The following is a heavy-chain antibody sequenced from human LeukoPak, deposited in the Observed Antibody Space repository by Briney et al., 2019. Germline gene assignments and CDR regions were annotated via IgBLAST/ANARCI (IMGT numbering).Heavy chain of an antibody. CDR2: IYHSGST. V-gene: IGHV4-30-2*01. CDR1: GGSIRSGGDS. CDR3: ARIRGYSYGSGRYYYYGMDV. Sequence: SQTLSLTCAVSGGSIRSGGDSWSWIRQPPGKGLEWIGYIYHSGSTNYNPSLKSRVTISVDKSKNQFSLKLSSVTAADTAVYYCARIRGYSYGSGRYYYYGMDVWGQGTTVTVSS. D-gene: IGHD5-18*01. J-gene: IGHJ6*02.